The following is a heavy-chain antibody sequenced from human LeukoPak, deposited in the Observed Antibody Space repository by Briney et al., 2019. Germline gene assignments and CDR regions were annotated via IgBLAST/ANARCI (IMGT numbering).Heavy chain of an antibody. CDR2: ISGSGGST. V-gene: IGHV3-23*01. D-gene: IGHD3-22*01. CDR1: GFTFSSYA. Sequence: GGSLRLSCAASGFTFSSYAMSWVRQAPGKGLEWVSAISGSGGSTYYADSVKGRFTISRDNSKNTLYLQMNSLRAEDTAVYYCAKDHDSSGYYLTRPDAFDIWGQGTMVTVSS. J-gene: IGHJ3*02. CDR3: AKDHDSSGYYLTRPDAFDI.